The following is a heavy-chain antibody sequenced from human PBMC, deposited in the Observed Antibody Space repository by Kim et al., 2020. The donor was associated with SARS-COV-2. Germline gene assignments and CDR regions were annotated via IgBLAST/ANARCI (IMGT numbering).Heavy chain of an antibody. CDR1: GFTFDDYA. J-gene: IGHJ4*02. CDR2: ISWNSGSI. CDR3: AKGRGYSSSGYGIDY. D-gene: IGHD6-13*01. Sequence: GGSLRLSCAASGFTFDDYAMHWVRQAPGKGLEWVSGISWNSGSIGYADSVKGRFTISRDNAKNSLYLQMNSLRAEDTALYYCAKGRGYSSSGYGIDYWGQGTLVTVSS. V-gene: IGHV3-9*01.